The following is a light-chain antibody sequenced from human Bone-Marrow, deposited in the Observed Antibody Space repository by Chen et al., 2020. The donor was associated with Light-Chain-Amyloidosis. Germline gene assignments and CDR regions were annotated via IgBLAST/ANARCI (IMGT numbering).Light chain of an antibody. CDR2: AVS. CDR1: QNIMSY. V-gene: IGKV1-39*01. CDR3: LQTFNPPLT. Sequence: DIQMTQSPPSLSASVGDRVSVTCRASQNIMSYLHWYQQRPGKAPKLLIYAVSHLQNGVPSRFSGSASGTDFTLTISSLQPEDFATYFCLQTFNPPLTFGGGTKVEIK. J-gene: IGKJ4*01.